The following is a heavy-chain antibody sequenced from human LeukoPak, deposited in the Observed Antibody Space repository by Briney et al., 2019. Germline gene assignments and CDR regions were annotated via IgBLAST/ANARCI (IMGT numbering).Heavy chain of an antibody. Sequence: SETLSLTCTVSGGSIGSSSYYWGWNRQPPGKGLEWIGSIYYSGSTYYNPSLKSRVTISVDRSKNQFSLKLSSVTAADTAVYYCARGVGGYCSGGSCYSGPNWFDPWGQGTLVTVSS. V-gene: IGHV4-39*07. CDR1: GGSIGSSSYY. J-gene: IGHJ5*02. CDR2: IYYSGST. CDR3: ARGVGGYCSGGSCYSGPNWFDP. D-gene: IGHD2-15*01.